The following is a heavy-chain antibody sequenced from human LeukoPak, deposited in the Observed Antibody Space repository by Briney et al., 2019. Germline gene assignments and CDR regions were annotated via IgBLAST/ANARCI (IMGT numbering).Heavy chain of an antibody. Sequence: GGSLRLSCVASGFTFSSYEMNWVRQAPGKGLEWVSYISSSGSTIYYADSVKGRFTISRDNAKNSLYLQMNSLRAEDTAVYYCARDLDPWYYFDYWGQGTLVTVSS. CDR1: GFTFSSYE. J-gene: IGHJ4*02. V-gene: IGHV3-48*03. CDR2: ISSSGSTI. D-gene: IGHD2-8*01. CDR3: ARDLDPWYYFDY.